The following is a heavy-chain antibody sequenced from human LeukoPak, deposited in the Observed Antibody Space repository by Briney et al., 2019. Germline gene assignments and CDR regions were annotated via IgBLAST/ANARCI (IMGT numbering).Heavy chain of an antibody. V-gene: IGHV3-30*18. Sequence: SCKASGYTFTGYYMHWVRQAPGKGLEWVAVISHDGSKEYYADSVKGRFTISRDNSRNTLYLQMNSLRAEDTAVYYCAKDGYISGGVYFDYWGQGTLVTVSS. CDR3: AKDGYISGGVYFDY. CDR2: ISHDGSKE. D-gene: IGHD6-19*01. J-gene: IGHJ4*02. CDR1: GYTFTGYY.